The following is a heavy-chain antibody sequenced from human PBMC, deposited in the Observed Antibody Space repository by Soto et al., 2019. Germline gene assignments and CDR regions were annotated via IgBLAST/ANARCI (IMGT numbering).Heavy chain of an antibody. D-gene: IGHD4-4*01. V-gene: IGHV4-34*01. CDR3: ARDHSARPLNWFDP. J-gene: IGHJ5*02. CDR1: GGSFSGYY. CDR2: INHSGST. Sequence: QVQLQQWGAGLLKPSETLSLTCAVYGGSFSGYYWSWIRQPPGKGLEWIGEINHSGSTNYNPSLKMRVTLYVDAYKHQFPLKMSSVTAAATAEYYCARDHSARPLNWFDPWGQGTLVTASS.